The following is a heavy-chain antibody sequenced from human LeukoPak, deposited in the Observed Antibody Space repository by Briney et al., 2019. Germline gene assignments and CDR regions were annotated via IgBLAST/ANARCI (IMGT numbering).Heavy chain of an antibody. V-gene: IGHV3-21*01. D-gene: IGHD3-10*02. CDR2: ISGSSDDI. J-gene: IGHJ6*04. CDR3: AELGITMIGGV. Sequence: GGSLRLSCAGSEFTFSSYSMHWVRQAPGKGLEWVSSISGSSDDIYYADSVKGRFTISRDNAKNSLYLQMNSLRAEDTAVYYCAELGITMIGGVWGKGTTVTISS. CDR1: EFTFSSYS.